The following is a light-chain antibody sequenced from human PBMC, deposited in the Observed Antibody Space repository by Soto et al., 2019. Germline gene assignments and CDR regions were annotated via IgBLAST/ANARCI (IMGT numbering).Light chain of an antibody. CDR2: DAS. Sequence: VMTQAAATLSLSPGERATLSCRASQSVSSNLAWYQQKPGQAPRLLIYDASTRATGIPARFSGSGSGTEFTLTISSLQSEDFAVYYCHQYNNWPPWTFGQGTKVDI. V-gene: IGKV3-15*01. CDR1: QSVSSN. J-gene: IGKJ1*01. CDR3: HQYNNWPPWT.